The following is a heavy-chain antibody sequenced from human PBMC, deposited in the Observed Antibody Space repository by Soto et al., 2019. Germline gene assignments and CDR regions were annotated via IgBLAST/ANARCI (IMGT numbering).Heavy chain of an antibody. CDR3: AKVLLYSNDAFDI. CDR1: GFTFSSYA. J-gene: IGHJ3*02. Sequence: GESLKISCAASGFTFSSYAMSWVRQAPGKGLEWVSAISGSGGSTYYADSVKGRFTISRDNSKNTLYLQMNSLRAEDTAVYYCAKVLLYSNDAFDIWGQGTMVTVSS. D-gene: IGHD6-13*01. CDR2: ISGSGGST. V-gene: IGHV3-23*01.